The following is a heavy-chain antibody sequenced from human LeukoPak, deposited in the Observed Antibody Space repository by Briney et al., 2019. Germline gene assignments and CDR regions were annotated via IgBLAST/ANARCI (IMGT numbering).Heavy chain of an antibody. Sequence: PGGSLRLSCAASGFTFSSFDMHWVRQAPGKGLDWVAFIWYDGSNKYYADSVKGRFTISRDNSKSTLYLQMNSLRAEDTAVYYCARGASSSTALTQYYYYYYGMDVWGQGTTVTVSS. J-gene: IGHJ6*02. CDR3: ARGASSSTALTQYYYYYYGMDV. CDR1: GFTFSSFD. V-gene: IGHV3-33*01. D-gene: IGHD6-6*01. CDR2: IWYDGSNK.